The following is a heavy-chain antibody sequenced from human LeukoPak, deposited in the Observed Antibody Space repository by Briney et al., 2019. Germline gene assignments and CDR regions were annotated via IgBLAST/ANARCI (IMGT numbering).Heavy chain of an antibody. D-gene: IGHD3-10*01. CDR3: ARRPSPGAFDI. Sequence: PSETLSLTCTVSGGSISSYYWSWIRQPPGKGLEWIGYIYYSGSTNYNPSLKSRVTISVDTSKNQFSLKLSSVTAADTAVYYSARRPSPGAFDIWGQGTMVTVSS. CDR2: IYYSGST. CDR1: GGSISSYY. V-gene: IGHV4-59*01. J-gene: IGHJ3*02.